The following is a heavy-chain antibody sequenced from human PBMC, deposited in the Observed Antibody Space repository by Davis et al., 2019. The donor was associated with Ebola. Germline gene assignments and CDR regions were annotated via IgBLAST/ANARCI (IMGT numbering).Heavy chain of an antibody. J-gene: IGHJ4*02. Sequence: SGPTLVKPTQTLTLTCTFSGFSLSTSGMCVSWIRQPPGKALEWLALIDWDDDKYYSTSLKTRLTISKDTSKNQVVLTMTNMDPVDTATYYCARVYDSSGYSTPNPYFDYWGQGTLVTVSS. CDR1: GFSLSTSGMC. V-gene: IGHV2-70*01. CDR3: ARVYDSSGYSTPNPYFDY. D-gene: IGHD3-22*01. CDR2: IDWDDDK.